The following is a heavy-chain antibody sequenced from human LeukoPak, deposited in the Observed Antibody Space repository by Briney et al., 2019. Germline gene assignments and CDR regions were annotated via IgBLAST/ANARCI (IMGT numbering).Heavy chain of an antibody. CDR2: IGAGGVAT. J-gene: IGHJ6*02. V-gene: IGHV3-23*01. Sequence: GGSLRLSCAASGFTFTTYAMTWVRRAPGKGLEWVSSIGAGGVATFYSDSVKGRFTISRDNSMNTLYLQMNSLRADDTAVYYCGRPTKFWLIRGDGVDVWGQGTTVTVSS. CDR1: GFTFTTYA. D-gene: IGHD3-10*01. CDR3: GRPTKFWLIRGDGVDV.